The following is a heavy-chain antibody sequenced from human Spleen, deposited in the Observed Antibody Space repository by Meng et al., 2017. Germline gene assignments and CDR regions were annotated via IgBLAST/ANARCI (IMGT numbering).Heavy chain of an antibody. V-gene: IGHV1-18*01. CDR3: ARGETRFDP. D-gene: IGHD1-7*01. J-gene: IGHJ5*02. CDR1: GYNFIRYG. Sequence: QVQLVQSGDEVKKPGATVKVSCKTSGYNFIRYGLSWVRQAPGQGLEWMGLMNPLTDSTIYAQGFQGRVTVTMDTSTATVYLEMSRLKSDDTAVYFCARGETRFDPWGQGTLVTVSS. CDR2: MNPLTDST.